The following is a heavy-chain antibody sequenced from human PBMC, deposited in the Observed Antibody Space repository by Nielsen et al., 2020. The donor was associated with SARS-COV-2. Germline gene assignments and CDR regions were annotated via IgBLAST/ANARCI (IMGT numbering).Heavy chain of an antibody. Sequence: GESLKISCAASGFTFSSYAMSWVRQAPGKGLEWVSVIYSGGSTYYADSVKGRFTISRDNSKNTLYLQMNSLRAEDTAVYYCARDRGTRITMVRGYGMDVWGQGTTVTVSS. J-gene: IGHJ6*02. CDR1: GFTFSSYA. CDR2: IYSGGST. D-gene: IGHD3-10*01. CDR3: ARDRGTRITMVRGYGMDV. V-gene: IGHV3-66*01.